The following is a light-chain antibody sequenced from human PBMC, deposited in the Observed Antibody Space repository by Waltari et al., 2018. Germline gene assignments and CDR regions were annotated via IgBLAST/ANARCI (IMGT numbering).Light chain of an antibody. V-gene: IGKV3-15*01. CDR3: QQYNNWPPWT. Sequence: EIVITQSPATLSVSRGDSATLPCRASQSVSSSLAWYQQKPGQAPGLLVYGASTRATGIPTRFSGSGSGTEFTLTISSLQSEDFAVYYCQQYNNWPPWTFGQGTKLEIK. CDR2: GAS. J-gene: IGKJ2*02. CDR1: QSVSSS.